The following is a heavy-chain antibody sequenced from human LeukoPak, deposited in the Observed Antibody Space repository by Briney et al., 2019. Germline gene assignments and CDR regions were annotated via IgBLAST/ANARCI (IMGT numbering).Heavy chain of an antibody. CDR2: IYTSGST. V-gene: IGHV4-4*07. CDR3: ARGWNYGDYYYMDV. Sequence: SETLSLTCTVSGGSISSYYWSWIRQPAGKGLEWIGRIYTSGSTNYNPSLKSRVTMSVDTSKNQFSLKLSSVTAADTAVYYCARGWNYGDYYYMDVWGKGTTVTVSS. J-gene: IGHJ6*03. CDR1: GGSISSYY. D-gene: IGHD1-7*01.